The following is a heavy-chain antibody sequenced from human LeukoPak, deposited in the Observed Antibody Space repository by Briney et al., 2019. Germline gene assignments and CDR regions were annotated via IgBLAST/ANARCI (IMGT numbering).Heavy chain of an antibody. J-gene: IGHJ4*02. CDR2: ISGTSSPR. CDR1: GFTFSSYS. Sequence: HSGGSLRLSCAASGFTFSSYSMNWVRQAPGKGLEWVSYISGTSSPRYYADSVKGRFTITRDNAKNSLYLQMNSLRAEDTAVYYCARDVYDDYGIDYWGQGTLVTVSS. V-gene: IGHV3-48*04. D-gene: IGHD4-17*01. CDR3: ARDVYDDYGIDY.